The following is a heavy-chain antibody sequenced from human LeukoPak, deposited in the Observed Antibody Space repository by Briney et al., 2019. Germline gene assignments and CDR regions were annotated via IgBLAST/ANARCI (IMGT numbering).Heavy chain of an antibody. CDR3: AKVFQGETLNFD. CDR1: GYSITSYH. V-gene: IGHV4-4*07. J-gene: IGHJ4*01. Sequence: SETLSLTCSVSGYSITSYHWSWIRQPAGKGLEWIGRVSNSGSTNYNPSLKSRVTMSLDTSKNQFSLKLSSVTAADTAVYYCAKVFQGETLNFD. CDR2: VSNSGST. D-gene: IGHD3-16*01.